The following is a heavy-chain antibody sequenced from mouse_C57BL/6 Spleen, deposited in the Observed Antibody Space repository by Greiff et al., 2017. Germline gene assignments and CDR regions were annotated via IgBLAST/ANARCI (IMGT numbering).Heavy chain of an antibody. D-gene: IGHD1-1*01. J-gene: IGHJ3*01. CDR2: IDPSDSYT. V-gene: IGHV1-69*01. Sequence: QVQLQQPGAELVMPGASVKLSCKASGYTFTSYWMHWVKQRPGQGLEWIGEIDPSDSYTNYNQKFKGKSTLTVDKSSSTAYMQLSSLTSEDSAVYYCARSGLRSPFAYWGQGTLVTVSA. CDR3: ARSGLRSPFAY. CDR1: GYTFTSYW.